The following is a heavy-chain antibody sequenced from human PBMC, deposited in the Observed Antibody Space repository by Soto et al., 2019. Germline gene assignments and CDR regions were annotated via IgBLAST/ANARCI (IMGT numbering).Heavy chain of an antibody. J-gene: IGHJ5*02. D-gene: IGHD3-3*01. V-gene: IGHV1-2*04. Sequence: QVQLVQSGTEVKKPGASVKVSCKASGYMFTGYYIHWVRQAPGQGLEWMGWINPNSGGTKYAQKFQGWVTMTGDTSISTVYLELSRLTSDDTAVYYCAREGDYDFWSGYPRRYNWFDPWGQGTLVTVSS. CDR3: AREGDYDFWSGYPRRYNWFDP. CDR1: GYMFTGYY. CDR2: INPNSGGT.